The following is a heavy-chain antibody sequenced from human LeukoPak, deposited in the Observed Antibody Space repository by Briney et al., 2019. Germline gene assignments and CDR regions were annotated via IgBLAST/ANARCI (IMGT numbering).Heavy chain of an antibody. CDR3: ARDNSVGDTAWWFDP. D-gene: IGHD3-16*01. V-gene: IGHV1-18*01. Sequence: ASVKVSCKASGYTFTRYGISWVRQAPGQGLEWMGWISAYNGNTNYAQKLQGRVTMTRDMSTSTDYMELSSLRSEDTAIYYCARDNSVGDTAWWFDPWGQGTLVTVSS. J-gene: IGHJ5*02. CDR1: GYTFTRYG. CDR2: ISAYNGNT.